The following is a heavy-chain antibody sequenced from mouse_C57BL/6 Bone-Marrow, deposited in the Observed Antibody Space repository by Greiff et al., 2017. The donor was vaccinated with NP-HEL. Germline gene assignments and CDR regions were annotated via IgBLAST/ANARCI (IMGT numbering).Heavy chain of an antibody. CDR3: AREKSTMVTTHYAMDY. J-gene: IGHJ4*01. CDR1: EYEFPSHD. CDR2: INSDGGST. Sequence: EVQGVESGGGLVQPGESLKLSCESNEYEFPSHDMSWVRKTPEKRLELVAAINSDGGSTYYPDTMERRFIISRDNTKKTLYLQMSSLRSEDTALYYCAREKSTMVTTHYAMDYWGQGTSVTVSS. D-gene: IGHD2-1*01. V-gene: IGHV5-2*01.